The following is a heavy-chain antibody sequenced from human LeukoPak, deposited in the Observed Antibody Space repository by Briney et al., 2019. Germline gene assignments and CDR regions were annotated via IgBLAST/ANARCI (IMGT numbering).Heavy chain of an antibody. CDR2: ISSSSGTI. J-gene: IGHJ4*02. CDR1: GFTFSTYS. CDR3: ARDQSDYYGSGSYSEGSY. Sequence: GGSLRLSCAASGFTFSTYSMKWVRQAPGKGLEWVSYISSSSGTIYYADSVKGRFTISRDNGKNSLYLQMNGLRDEDTAVYYCARDQSDYYGSGSYSEGSYWGQGTLVTVSS. V-gene: IGHV3-48*02. D-gene: IGHD3-10*01.